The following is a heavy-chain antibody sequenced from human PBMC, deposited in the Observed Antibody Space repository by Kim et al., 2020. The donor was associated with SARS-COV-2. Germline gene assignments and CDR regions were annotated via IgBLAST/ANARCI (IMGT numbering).Heavy chain of an antibody. D-gene: IGHD6-13*01. CDR3: ATGYSSSWYCVSRFDP. V-gene: IGHV1-8*02. CDR2: MIPNSGNT. Sequence: ASVKVSCKASGYTFTSYDINWVRQATGQGLEWMGWMIPNSGNTGYAQKFQGRVTMTRNTSTSTAYMELSSLRSEDTAVYYCATGYSSSWYCVSRFDPWGQGTLVTVSS. J-gene: IGHJ5*02. CDR1: GYTFTSYD.